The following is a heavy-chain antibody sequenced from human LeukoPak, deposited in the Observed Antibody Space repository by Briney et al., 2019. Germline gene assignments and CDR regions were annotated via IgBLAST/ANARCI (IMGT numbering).Heavy chain of an antibody. CDR1: GYTFTAYY. CDR2: INPNTGGT. J-gene: IGHJ5*02. CDR3: GRGNKSFDP. V-gene: IGHV1-2*02. Sequence: PVASVKVSCKASGYTFTAYYVHWVRQAPGQGLEWIGWINPNTGGTNYAPKFQGRVTMIKDTSTNSAYMELNKLTSDDTAVYYCGRGNKSFDPWGQGTLVTVSS.